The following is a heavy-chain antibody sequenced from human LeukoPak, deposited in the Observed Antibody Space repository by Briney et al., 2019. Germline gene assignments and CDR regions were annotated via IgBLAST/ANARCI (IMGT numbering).Heavy chain of an antibody. V-gene: IGHV3-23*01. J-gene: IGHJ4*02. CDR1: GFTFSGYA. CDR3: AKYGVFGDTPRGHFDY. Sequence: PGGSLRLSCAASGFTFSGYAMTWVRQAPGKGLEWVSAISGSGGSTYYADSVKGRFTISRGNSKNTLYLQMNSLRAEDTAVYCCAKYGVFGDTPRGHFDYWGQGTLVTVSS. D-gene: IGHD3-10*02. CDR2: ISGSGGST.